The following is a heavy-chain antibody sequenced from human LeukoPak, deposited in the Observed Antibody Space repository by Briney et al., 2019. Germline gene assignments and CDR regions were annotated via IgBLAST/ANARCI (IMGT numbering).Heavy chain of an antibody. V-gene: IGHV3-64D*06. J-gene: IGHJ4*02. D-gene: IGHD5-12*01. CDR3: VTCTTDESGYSGYYFDY. CDR1: GFTFSSYA. CDR2: ISSNGGST. Sequence: GGSLRLPCSASGFTFSSYAMHWVRQAPGKGLEYVSAISSNGGSTYYADSVKGRFTISRDNSKNTLYLQMSSLGAEDTAVCYCVTCTTDESGYSGYYFDYWGQGTLVTVSS.